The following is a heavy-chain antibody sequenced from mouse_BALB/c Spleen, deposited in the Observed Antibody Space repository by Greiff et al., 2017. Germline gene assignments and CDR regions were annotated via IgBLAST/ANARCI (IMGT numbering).Heavy chain of an antibody. D-gene: IGHD2-1*01. Sequence: DVQLQESGPGLVKPSQSLSLTCSVTGYSITSGYYWNWIRQFPGNKLEWMGYISYDGSNNYNPSLKNRISITRDTSKNQFFLKLNSVTTEDTATYYCARDNYGNYVGGDYWGQGTTLTVSS. CDR3: ARDNYGNYVGGDY. CDR1: GYSITSGYY. V-gene: IGHV3-6*02. J-gene: IGHJ2*01. CDR2: ISYDGSN.